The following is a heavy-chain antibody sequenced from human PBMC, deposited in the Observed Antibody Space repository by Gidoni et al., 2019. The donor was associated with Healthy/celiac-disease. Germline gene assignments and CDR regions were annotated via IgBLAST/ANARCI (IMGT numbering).Heavy chain of an antibody. D-gene: IGHD3-10*01. Sequence: EVQLVESGGGLVQPGRSLRLSCTASGFTFGDYAMSWFRQAPGKGLEWVGFIRSKAYGGTTEYAASVKGRFTISRDDSKSIAYLQMNSLKTEDTAVYYCTRSYYYGSGSYYNSPMGYWGQGTLVTVSS. CDR1: GFTFGDYA. V-gene: IGHV3-49*03. CDR2: IRSKAYGGTT. J-gene: IGHJ4*02. CDR3: TRSYYYGSGSYYNSPMGY.